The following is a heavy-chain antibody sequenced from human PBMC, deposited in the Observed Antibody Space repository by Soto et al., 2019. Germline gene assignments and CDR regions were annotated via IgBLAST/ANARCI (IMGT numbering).Heavy chain of an antibody. CDR3: ARGLNVVAPKYYFDY. V-gene: IGHV3-33*01. CDR1: GFTFSSYG. Sequence: PGGSLRLSCAASGFTFSSYGMHWVRQAPGKGLEWVAVIWYDGSNKYYADSVKGRFTISRDNSKNTLYLQMNSLRAEDTAVYYYARGLNVVAPKYYFDYWGQGTLVTVSS. CDR2: IWYDGSNK. D-gene: IGHD5-12*01. J-gene: IGHJ4*02.